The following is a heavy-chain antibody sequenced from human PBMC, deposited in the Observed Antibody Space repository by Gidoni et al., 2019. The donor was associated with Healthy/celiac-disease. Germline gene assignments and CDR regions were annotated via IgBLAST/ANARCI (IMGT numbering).Heavy chain of an antibody. CDR3: AREDRGVVVIGSDAFDI. V-gene: IGHV4-31*03. CDR1: CGSISSGGYY. J-gene: IGHJ3*02. D-gene: IGHD3-22*01. CDR2: TYYSGST. Sequence: QVQLQESGPGLVTPSQTLSLTCTVSCGSISSGGYYWSWIRRHPGKGLEWIGYTYYSGSTYYNPSLKSRVTISVDTSKNQFSLKLSSVTAADTAVYYGAREDRGVVVIGSDAFDIWGQGTMVTVSS.